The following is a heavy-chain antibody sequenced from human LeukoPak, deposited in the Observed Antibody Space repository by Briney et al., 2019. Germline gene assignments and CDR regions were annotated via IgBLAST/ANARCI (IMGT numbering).Heavy chain of an antibody. CDR2: IYPGDSDT. D-gene: IGHD2-2*01. CDR1: GYSFTSYW. CDR3: ARHSARVVGYCRSTSCHHDAFDI. V-gene: IGHV5-51*01. J-gene: IGHJ3*02. Sequence: GESLKISCKGSGYSFTSYWIGWVRQMPGKGLEWMGIIYPGDSDTRYSPSFQGQVTISADKSISTAYLQWSSLKASDTAMYYCARHSARVVGYCRSTSCHHDAFDIWGQGTMVTVSS.